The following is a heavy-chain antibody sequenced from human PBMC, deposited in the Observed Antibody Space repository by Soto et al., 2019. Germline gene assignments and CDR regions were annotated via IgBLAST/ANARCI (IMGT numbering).Heavy chain of an antibody. V-gene: IGHV1-69*13. CDR2: IILPFGTP. D-gene: IGHD3-22*01. CDR3: ERGPDYEGYFDY. Sequence: VASVKVSCKASGTTFSNYAVGWVRQAPGQGLEWMGGIILPFGTPNYAQKFQGRVTISADESMTTAYMELRGLRSEDTAVYYCERGPDYEGYFDYWGQGTLVTVSS. CDR1: GTTFSNYA. J-gene: IGHJ4*02.